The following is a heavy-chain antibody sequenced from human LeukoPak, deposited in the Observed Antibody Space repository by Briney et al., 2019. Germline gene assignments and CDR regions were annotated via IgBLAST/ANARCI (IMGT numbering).Heavy chain of an antibody. J-gene: IGHJ4*02. CDR2: IYYSGST. D-gene: IGHD2-15*01. CDR3: ARERYCSGGSCYSGIDY. CDR1: GGSISSYY. Sequence: PSETLSLTCTVSGGSISSYYWSWIRQPPGKGLEWIGYIYYSGSTNYNPSLKSRVTISVDTSKNQFSLKLSSVTAADTAVYHCARERYCSGGSCYSGIDYWGQGTLVTVSS. V-gene: IGHV4-59*01.